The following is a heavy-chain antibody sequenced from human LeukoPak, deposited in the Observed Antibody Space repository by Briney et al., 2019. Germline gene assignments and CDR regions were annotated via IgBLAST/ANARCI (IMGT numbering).Heavy chain of an antibody. V-gene: IGHV1-58*01. Sequence: SVKVSCKTSGFTFSTSVVQWVRQARGQRLEWMWWIVIGSGHTKYEQNFQERVTITRDTSTSTTYMELSGLRSEATAVYFCAAWAHCSTNTCYPPFDSWGQGTLVIVAS. J-gene: IGHJ4*02. CDR3: AAWAHCSTNTCYPPFDS. CDR2: IVIGSGHT. D-gene: IGHD2-15*01. CDR1: GFTFSTSV.